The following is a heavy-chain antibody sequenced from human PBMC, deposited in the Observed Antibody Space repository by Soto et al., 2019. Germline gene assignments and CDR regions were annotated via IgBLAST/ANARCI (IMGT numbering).Heavy chain of an antibody. CDR3: ARPRYDGSGTPFDH. CDR2: INNEGGST. Sequence: PGGSLRLSCAASGFTFSSYWMHWVRQAPGKGLVRVSGINNEGGSTDYADSVKGRIIMSRDNAKNTLYLQMNSLRAEDTAVYYCARPRYDGSGTPFDHWGLGTLVTVSS. CDR1: GFTFSSYW. V-gene: IGHV3-74*01. D-gene: IGHD3-22*01. J-gene: IGHJ4*02.